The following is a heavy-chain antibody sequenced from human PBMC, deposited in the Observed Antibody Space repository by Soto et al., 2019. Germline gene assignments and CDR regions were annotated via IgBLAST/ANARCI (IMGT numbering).Heavy chain of an antibody. CDR2: IYYSGST. V-gene: IGHV4-30-4*01. J-gene: IGHJ5*02. Sequence: LSLTCTVSGGSISSGDYYWSWIRQPPGKGLEWIGYIYYSGSTYYNPSLKSRVTISVDTSKNQFSLKLSSVTAADTAVYYCASLVVTAHNWFDPWGQGTLVTVSS. CDR3: ASLVVTAHNWFDP. D-gene: IGHD2-21*02. CDR1: GGSISSGDYY.